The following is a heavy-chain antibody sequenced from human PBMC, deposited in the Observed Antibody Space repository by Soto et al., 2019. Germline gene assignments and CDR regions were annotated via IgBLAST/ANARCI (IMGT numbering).Heavy chain of an antibody. CDR3: ARGDYDILTGYYTPRYFDY. CDR2: VNHGGTS. J-gene: IGHJ4*02. V-gene: IGHV4-34*01. CDR1: GGSFSGYY. D-gene: IGHD3-9*01. Sequence: SETLSLTCAVHGGSFSGYYWDWIRQPPGKGLEWIGEVNHGGTSNYNPSLKSRAIISVDTSKNQFSLKLSSVTAADTAVYYCARGDYDILTGYYTPRYFDYWGQGTLVTVSS.